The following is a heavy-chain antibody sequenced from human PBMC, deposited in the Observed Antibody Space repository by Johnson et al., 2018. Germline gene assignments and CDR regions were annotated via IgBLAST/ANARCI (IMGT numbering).Heavy chain of an antibody. CDR2: IKHDGSVT. CDR3: ARWSGFGYYCDL. Sequence: VQLQESGGGFVQXGGSXRLXCVDSGSTFSGHWMHWVRQAPGKGLVWVSRIKHDGSVTIYADSVKGRFTVSRDNAKNTLHLQMNSLRAEDTATYYCARWSGFGYYCDLWGQGTLVTVSS. V-gene: IGHV3-74*01. D-gene: IGHD3/OR15-3a*01. J-gene: IGHJ4*02. CDR1: GSTFSGHW.